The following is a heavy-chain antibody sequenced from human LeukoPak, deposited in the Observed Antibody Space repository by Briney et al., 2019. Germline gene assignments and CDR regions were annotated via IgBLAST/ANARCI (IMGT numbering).Heavy chain of an antibody. Sequence: PGRSLRLSCAASGFTFSSYAMHWVRQAPGKGLQWVAVIWYDGSSKYYADSVKGRFTISRDNSKNTLYLQLNSLRADDTAVYYCAKGGWELRDNFDYWGQGTLVTVSS. CDR3: AKGGWELRDNFDY. CDR2: IWYDGSSK. V-gene: IGHV3-33*06. D-gene: IGHD1-26*01. CDR1: GFTFSSYA. J-gene: IGHJ4*02.